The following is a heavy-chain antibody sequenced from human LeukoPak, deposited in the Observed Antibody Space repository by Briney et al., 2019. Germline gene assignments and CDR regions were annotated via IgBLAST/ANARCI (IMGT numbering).Heavy chain of an antibody. Sequence: GGSLRLSCAASGFTFSSYSMNWVRQAPGKGLEWVSYISSSGTTIYYADSVKGRFTISRDNPKNSLYLQMNSLRAEDTAVYYCARGYCSSNTCYIAFDIWGQETMVTVSS. D-gene: IGHD2-2*02. CDR2: ISSSGTTI. CDR3: ARGYCSSNTCYIAFDI. CDR1: GFTFSSYS. V-gene: IGHV3-48*01. J-gene: IGHJ3*02.